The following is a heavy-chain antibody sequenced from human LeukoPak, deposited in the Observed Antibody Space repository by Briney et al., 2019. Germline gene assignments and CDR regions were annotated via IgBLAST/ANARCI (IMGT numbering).Heavy chain of an antibody. CDR1: GFTFSDHY. CDR3: AREWDSGSYYLGYFDY. Sequence: GSLRLSCAASGFTFSDHYMDWVRQAPGKGLEWVGRIRNKANSYTTEYAASVKGRFTISRDDSKNSLYLQMNSLKCEDTAVYYCAREWDSGSYYLGYFDYWGQGTLVTVSS. V-gene: IGHV3-72*01. J-gene: IGHJ4*02. D-gene: IGHD1-26*01. CDR2: IRNKANSYTT.